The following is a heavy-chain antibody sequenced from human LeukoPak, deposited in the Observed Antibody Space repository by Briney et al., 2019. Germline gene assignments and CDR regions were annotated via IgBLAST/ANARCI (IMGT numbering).Heavy chain of an antibody. Sequence: GGSLRLSCEAAGFSFRDYPMGWVRRASGKRLEWVSGISAGADVIFYADPMKGRFTISRDNSKNTLYLQMNSLRAEDSAEYYCAKSLLTTATGTGRAFDIWGQGTMVTVSA. CDR1: GFSFRDYP. D-gene: IGHD1-1*01. J-gene: IGHJ3*02. V-gene: IGHV3-23*01. CDR3: AKSLLTTATGTGRAFDI. CDR2: ISAGADVI.